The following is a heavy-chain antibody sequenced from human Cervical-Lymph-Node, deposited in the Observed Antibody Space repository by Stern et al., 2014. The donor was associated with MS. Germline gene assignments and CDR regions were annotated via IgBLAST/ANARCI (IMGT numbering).Heavy chain of an antibody. CDR1: GFTFSSYA. V-gene: IGHV3-30-3*01. D-gene: IGHD1-26*01. CDR3: ARDSEYVSGSYFLHYYYGMDV. CDR2: ISYDGSNK. J-gene: IGHJ6*02. Sequence: VQLEESGGGVVQPGRSLRLSCAASGFTFSSYAMHWVRQAPGKGLEWVAVISYDGSNKYYADSVKGRFTISRDNSKNTLYLQMNSLRAEDTAVYYCARDSEYVSGSYFLHYYYGMDVWGQGTTVTVSS.